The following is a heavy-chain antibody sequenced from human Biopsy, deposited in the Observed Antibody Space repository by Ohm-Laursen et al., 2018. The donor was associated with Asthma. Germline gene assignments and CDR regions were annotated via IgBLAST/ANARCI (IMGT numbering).Heavy chain of an antibody. J-gene: IGHJ4*02. D-gene: IGHD3-22*01. V-gene: IGHV4-31*03. CDR3: ARIPRRSGSYFVDY. CDR2: IHHSGTS. CDR1: GDSITSGGCC. Sequence: SQTLSLTCIFSGDSITSGGCCWNWIRQHPGKGLEWIGYIHHSGTSYFNPSLKSRVSFSRDTSKNQFSLRLSSVTAADTAMYYCARIPRRSGSYFVDYWGQGTLVTVSS.